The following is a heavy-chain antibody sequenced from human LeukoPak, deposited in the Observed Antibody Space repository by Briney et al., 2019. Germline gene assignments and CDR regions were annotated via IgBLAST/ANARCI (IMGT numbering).Heavy chain of an antibody. J-gene: IGHJ5*02. CDR2: IFYSGST. Sequence: SETLSLTCTVSGGSISSYYWSWIRQPPGKGLEWIGYIFYSGSTNYNPSLKSRVTISVDTSKNQFSLKVSSVTAADTAVYYCARNARYNWFDPWGQGTLVTVSS. CDR1: GGSISSYY. V-gene: IGHV4-59*01. CDR3: ARNARYNWFDP.